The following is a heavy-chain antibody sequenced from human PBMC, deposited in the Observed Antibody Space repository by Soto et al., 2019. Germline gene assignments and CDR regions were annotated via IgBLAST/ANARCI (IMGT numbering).Heavy chain of an antibody. CDR1: GFTFSSYS. CDR2: ISSSSSYI. J-gene: IGHJ6*02. CDR3: ARDYPDSSGTAGMDV. D-gene: IGHD3-22*01. Sequence: GGSLRLSCAASGFTFSSYSMNWVRQAPGKGLEWVSSISSSSSYIYYADSVKGRFTISRDNAKNSLYLQMNSLRAEDTAVYYCARDYPDSSGTAGMDVWGQGTTVTVSS. V-gene: IGHV3-21*01.